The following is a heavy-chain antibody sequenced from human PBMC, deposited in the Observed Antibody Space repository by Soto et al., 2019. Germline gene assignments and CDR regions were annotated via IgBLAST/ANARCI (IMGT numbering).Heavy chain of an antibody. CDR1: GGSFSGFY. CDR2: INHSGSS. J-gene: IGHJ2*01. CDR3: ARMAGPWYFDL. V-gene: IGHV4-34*01. Sequence: SETLSLTCAVHGGSFSGFYWTWIRQPPGKGLEWIGEINHSGSSNYNPPLKSRVTMSLDTSRNQFSLSLNSVTAADTAVYYCARMAGPWYFDLWGRGTLVTV.